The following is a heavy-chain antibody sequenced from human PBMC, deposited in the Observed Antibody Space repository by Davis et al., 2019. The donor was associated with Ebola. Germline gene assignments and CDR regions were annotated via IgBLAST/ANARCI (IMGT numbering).Heavy chain of an antibody. V-gene: IGHV3-30*04. D-gene: IGHD6-19*01. CDR1: GFTFSTYA. Sequence: GGSLRLSCAASGFTFSTYAMHWVRQAPGKGLEWAAVISYDGRNKYYADSVKGRFTVSRDNSKNTVYLQMDSLRAEDTAVYYCAKDRNTPTVAGTSKIYYYYYGMDVWGQGTTVTVSS. CDR3: AKDRNTPTVAGTSKIYYYYYGMDV. J-gene: IGHJ6*02. CDR2: ISYDGRNK.